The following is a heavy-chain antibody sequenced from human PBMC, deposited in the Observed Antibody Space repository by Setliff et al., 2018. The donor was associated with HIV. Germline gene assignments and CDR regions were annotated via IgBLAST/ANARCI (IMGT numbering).Heavy chain of an antibody. V-gene: IGHV4-38-2*02. CDR3: ARSNSGSYAFDI. CDR1: GYSISSGYY. J-gene: IGHJ3*02. CDR2: IYHSGTT. D-gene: IGHD3-10*01. Sequence: PSETLSLTCTVSGYSISSGYYWGWIRQTPGKGLEWIGSIYHSGTTYYNPSLRSRVTISVDTSKNQFSLKLSSVTAADTAVYYCARSNSGSYAFDIWGQGTMVTVSS.